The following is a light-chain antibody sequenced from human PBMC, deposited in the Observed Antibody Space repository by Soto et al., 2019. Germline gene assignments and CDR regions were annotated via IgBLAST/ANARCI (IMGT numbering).Light chain of an antibody. V-gene: IGKV1-33*01. J-gene: IGKJ3*01. CDR1: QDISNF. CDR3: QQYDNLPPFT. CDR2: DAS. Sequence: DIQMTQSPSSLSASVGDRVTITCQASQDISNFLNWYQQKPGTAPKLLIDDASNLETGVPSRFSGRGSGTDFTFPISSLQPEDIATYYCQQYDNLPPFTFGPGTEVDIK.